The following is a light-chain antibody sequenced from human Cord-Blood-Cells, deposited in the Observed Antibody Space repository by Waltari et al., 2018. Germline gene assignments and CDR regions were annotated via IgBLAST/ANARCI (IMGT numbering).Light chain of an antibody. CDR1: QSISSW. V-gene: IGKV1-5*03. CDR3: QQYNSYSPT. CDR2: KAS. J-gene: IGKJ1*01. Sequence: DIQMTQSPSTLSASVGDRVTITCRASQSISSWLAWYQQKPGKATKLLIYKASSLESGVPSRFSGSGSGTEVTLTISSLQPDDFATDYCQQYNSYSPTFGQGTKVEIK.